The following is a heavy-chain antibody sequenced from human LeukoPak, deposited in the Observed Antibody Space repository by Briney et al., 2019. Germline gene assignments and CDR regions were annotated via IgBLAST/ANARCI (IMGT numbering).Heavy chain of an antibody. CDR2: LYPGDSDT. J-gene: IGHJ4*02. CDR3: ARHLNLGDPPDY. Sequence: GQSLKFSCKGSGYSFTDYWIGWARQMPGKGLEWMGILYPGDSDTRYSPSFQGQVTISADKSISTAYLQWSRLKASDTAMYYCARHLNLGDPPDYWGQGTLVTVSS. V-gene: IGHV5-51*01. D-gene: IGHD7-27*01. CDR1: GYSFTDYW.